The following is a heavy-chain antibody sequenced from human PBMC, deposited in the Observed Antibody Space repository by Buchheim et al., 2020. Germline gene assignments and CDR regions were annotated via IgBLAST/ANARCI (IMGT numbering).Heavy chain of an antibody. CDR2: IYYTGSTESGST. CDR3: ARGFGSVWYYFDY. Sequence: QVQLQESGPGLVKPSETLSLTCTVSGGSSSSFYWSWIRQPPGRGLEWIGYIYYTGSTESGSTKYNPSLRSRVTLLEDISKNQFSLKLRSVTAADTAVYYCARGFGSVWYYFDYWGQGAL. CDR1: GGSSSSFY. D-gene: IGHD3-16*01. J-gene: IGHJ4*02. V-gene: IGHV4-59*08.